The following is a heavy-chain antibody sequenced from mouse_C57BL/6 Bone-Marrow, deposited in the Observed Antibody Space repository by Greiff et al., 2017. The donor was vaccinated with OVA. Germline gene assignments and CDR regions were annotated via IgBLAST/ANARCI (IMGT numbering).Heavy chain of an antibody. CDR2: ISNGGGST. J-gene: IGHJ3*01. D-gene: IGHD4-1*01. CDR3: ARTGKGVAWFAY. Sequence: EVQGVESGGGLVQPGGSLKLSCAASGFTFSDYYMYWVRQTPEKRLEWVAYISNGGGSTYYPDTAKGRFTISRDNAKNTLYLQMSRLKSEDTAMYYCARTGKGVAWFAYWGQGTLVTVSA. V-gene: IGHV5-12*01. CDR1: GFTFSDYY.